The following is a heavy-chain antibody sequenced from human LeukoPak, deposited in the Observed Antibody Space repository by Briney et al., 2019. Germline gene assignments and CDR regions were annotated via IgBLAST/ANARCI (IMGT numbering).Heavy chain of an antibody. J-gene: IGHJ6*02. V-gene: IGHV3-13*01. CDR1: GFTFSSYD. D-gene: IGHD3-10*01. Sequence: GGSLRLSCAASGFTFSSYDMHWVRQATGKGLEWVSAIGTAGDTYYPGSVKGRFTISRENAKNSLYLQMNSLRAGDTAVYYCARGLWSTYGMDGWGQGTTVTVSS. CDR3: ARGLWSTYGMDG. CDR2: IGTAGDT.